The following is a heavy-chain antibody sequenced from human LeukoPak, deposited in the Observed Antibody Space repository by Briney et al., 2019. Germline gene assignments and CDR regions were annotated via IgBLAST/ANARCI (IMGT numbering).Heavy chain of an antibody. CDR1: EFDFTSHA. V-gene: IGHV3-23*01. D-gene: IGHD6-19*01. J-gene: IGHJ4*02. CDR2: ISISGTKT. Sequence: GGSLRLSCAASEFDFTSHAMTWVRQAPGKGLEWVSAISISGTKTYYADSVQGRFTISRDNSKNTLYLQMNSLTAEDTAVYYCAKGTAVADIYFDYWGQGTLVTVSS. CDR3: AKGTAVADIYFDY.